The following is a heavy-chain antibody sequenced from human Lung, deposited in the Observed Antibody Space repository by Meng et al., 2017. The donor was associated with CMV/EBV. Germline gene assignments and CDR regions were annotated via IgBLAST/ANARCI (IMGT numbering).Heavy chain of an antibody. D-gene: IGHD3-9*01. V-gene: IGHV4-30-4*08. CDR1: GGSISSGDYY. Sequence: SETLSLTCTVSGGSISSGDYYWSWIRQPPGKGLEWIGYIYYSGSTYYNPSLKSRVTISVDTSKNQFSLKLSSVTAADTAVYYCARGSVLTGYYSRNFVRWFDPWGQGXLVTVSS. CDR3: ARGSVLTGYYSRNFVRWFDP. CDR2: IYYSGST. J-gene: IGHJ5*02.